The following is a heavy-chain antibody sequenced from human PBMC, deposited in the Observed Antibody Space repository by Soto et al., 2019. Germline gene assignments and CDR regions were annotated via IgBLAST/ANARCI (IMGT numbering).Heavy chain of an antibody. CDR2: IYYSGRT. Sequence: PSETLSLTCTVSGGSISSSSYYWGWIRQPPGKGLEWIGSIYYSGRTYYNPSLKSRVTISVDTSKNQFSLKLSSVTAADTAVYYCARAALDFWSGYYVDYWGQGTLVTVSS. J-gene: IGHJ4*02. V-gene: IGHV4-39*01. CDR3: ARAALDFWSGYYVDY. D-gene: IGHD3-3*01. CDR1: GGSISSSSYY.